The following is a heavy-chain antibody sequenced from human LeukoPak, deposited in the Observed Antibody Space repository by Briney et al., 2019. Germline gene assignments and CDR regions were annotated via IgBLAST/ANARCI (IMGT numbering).Heavy chain of an antibody. J-gene: IGHJ4*02. CDR3: ARDRPYTGGWRGFDY. V-gene: IGHV1-69*01. CDR2: IIPMFGIA. CDR1: GGTFSRYA. Sequence: SVKVSCKASGGTFSRYAISWVRQAPGQGLEWMGGIIPMFGIANYAQKFQGRVTIAADESTSTAYMELSSLRSEDTAVYYCARDRPYTGGWRGFDYWGQGTLVTVSS. D-gene: IGHD6-19*01.